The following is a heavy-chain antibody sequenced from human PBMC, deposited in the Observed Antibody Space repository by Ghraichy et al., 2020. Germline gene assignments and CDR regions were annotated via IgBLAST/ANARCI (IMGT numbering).Heavy chain of an antibody. J-gene: IGHJ4*02. CDR2: IKQDGSEK. CDR1: GFTFSSYW. Sequence: GGSLRLSCAASGFTFSSYWMSWVRQAPGKGLEWVANIKQDGSEKYYVDSVKGRFTISRDNAKNSLYLQMNSLRAEDTAVYYWARDPRTGIAAAGKDYWGQGTLVTVSS. D-gene: IGHD6-13*01. CDR3: ARDPRTGIAAAGKDY. V-gene: IGHV3-7*04.